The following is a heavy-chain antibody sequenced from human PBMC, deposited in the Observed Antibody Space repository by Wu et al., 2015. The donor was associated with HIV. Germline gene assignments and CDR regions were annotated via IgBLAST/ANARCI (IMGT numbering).Heavy chain of an antibody. CDR3: ARLEWSVSPRGGY. D-gene: IGHD3-3*01. Sequence: QVQLVQSGAEVKKPGASVKVSCKASGYTFTIFGINWVRQAPGQGLEWMGGILPTFGTADYAQRFRDRVTITADISTSTAYMELSSLRSEDTAVYFCARLEWSVSPRGGYWGQGTPGSSSPQ. V-gene: IGHV1-69*06. CDR2: ILPTFGTA. J-gene: IGHJ4*02. CDR1: GYTFTIFG.